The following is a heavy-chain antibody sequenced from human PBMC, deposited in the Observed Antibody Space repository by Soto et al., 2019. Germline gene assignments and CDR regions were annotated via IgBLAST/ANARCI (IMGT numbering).Heavy chain of an antibody. CDR1: GFTFSSYG. CDR2: VWYDGSNK. V-gene: IGHV3-33*01. J-gene: IGHJ4*02. CDR3: ARDRYSSGWYDLDY. D-gene: IGHD6-19*01. Sequence: QVQLVESGGGVVQPGRSLRLSCAASGFTFSSYGMHWVRQALGKGLEWVAVVWYDGSNKYYADSVKGRFTISRDNSKNTLYLQMNSLRAEDTAVYYCARDRYSSGWYDLDYWGQGTLVTVSS.